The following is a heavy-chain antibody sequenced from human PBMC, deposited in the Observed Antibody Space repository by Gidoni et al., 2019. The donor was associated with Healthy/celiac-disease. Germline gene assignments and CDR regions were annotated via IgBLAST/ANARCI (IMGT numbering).Heavy chain of an antibody. CDR3: ARDHGSVGNY. Sequence: PASGFTFSSYGMHWVRQAPGKGLEWVAVIWYDGSNKYYADSVKGRFTIARDNSKNTLYLQMNSLRAEDTAVYYCARDHGSVGNYWGQGTLVTVSS. V-gene: IGHV3-33*01. CDR1: GFTFSSYG. J-gene: IGHJ4*02. CDR2: IWYDGSNK. D-gene: IGHD2-15*01.